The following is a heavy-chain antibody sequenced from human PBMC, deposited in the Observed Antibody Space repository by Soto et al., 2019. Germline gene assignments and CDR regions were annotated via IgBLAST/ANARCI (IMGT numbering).Heavy chain of an antibody. CDR1: GFSLRTSGVG. D-gene: IGHD4-17*01. J-gene: IGHJ4*02. CDR2: IYWDDGK. CDR3: AHLTTGGFYFDY. V-gene: IGHV2-5*02. Sequence: QITLKESGPTLVKPTQTLTLTCTFSGFSLRTSGVGVGWIRQPPGKALEWLALIYWDDGKRYSPSLKSRLTITNDTSKNQVVLRMTNMDPVDTATYYGAHLTTGGFYFDYWGQGTLVTVSS.